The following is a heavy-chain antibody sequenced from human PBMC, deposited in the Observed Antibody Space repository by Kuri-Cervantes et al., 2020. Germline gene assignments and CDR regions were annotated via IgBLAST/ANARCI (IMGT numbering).Heavy chain of an antibody. Sequence: GEPPKIPCEASGFTVNNYAMSWVRQAPGKGLEWVSAISGGGGATFSADLVKGLFTNSSDNSKNMLYLQMKSLGAEESAVYNCAKDSSVYLLFDYWGQGTLVTVSS. V-gene: IGHV3-23*01. CDR2: ISGGGGAT. J-gene: IGHJ4*02. CDR3: AKDSSVYLLFDY. CDR1: GFTVNNYA. D-gene: IGHD3-22*01.